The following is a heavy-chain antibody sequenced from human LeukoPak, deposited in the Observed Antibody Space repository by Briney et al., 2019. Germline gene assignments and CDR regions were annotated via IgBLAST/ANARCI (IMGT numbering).Heavy chain of an antibody. CDR1: GFTFSSYS. CDR3: ARGPLNWFDP. Sequence: GGSLRLSCAASGFTFSSYSMNWVRQAPGKGLDWVSSISSSSSYIYYADSVKGRFTISRDNAKNSLYLQMNSLRAEDTAVYYCARGPLNWFDPWGQGTLLTVSS. V-gene: IGHV3-21*01. J-gene: IGHJ5*02. CDR2: ISSSSSYI.